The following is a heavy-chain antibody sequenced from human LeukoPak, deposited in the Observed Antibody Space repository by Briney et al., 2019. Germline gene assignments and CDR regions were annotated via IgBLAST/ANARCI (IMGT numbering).Heavy chain of an antibody. CDR1: GGSFSDYY. J-gene: IGHJ1*01. CDR2: INHSGST. V-gene: IGHV4-34*01. D-gene: IGHD3-22*01. Sequence: SETLSLTCAVYGGSFSDYYWTWIRQPPGKGLEWLGEINHSGSTNSYPSLKSRVTISLDTSKNQFSLKLSSVTAADTAVYYCARYYDSRGYYPGTAYFQHWGQGTLVTVSS. CDR3: ARYYDSRGYYPGTAYFQH.